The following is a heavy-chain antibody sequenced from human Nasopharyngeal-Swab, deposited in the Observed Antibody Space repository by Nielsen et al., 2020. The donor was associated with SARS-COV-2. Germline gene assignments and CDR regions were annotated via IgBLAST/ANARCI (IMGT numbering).Heavy chain of an antibody. CDR2: ISGDSGDT. CDR3: LRDVAIGRFDF. Sequence: ASVKVSCKASGYTLTTYGVSWVRQPPGQGLEWMGWISGDSGDTDYAQKFQGRVTLTTDTSTNTAYMELRSLESDDTAVYYCLRDVAIGRFDFWCQGTLVTVSS. CDR1: GYTLTTYG. D-gene: IGHD2-15*01. J-gene: IGHJ4*02. V-gene: IGHV1-18*01.